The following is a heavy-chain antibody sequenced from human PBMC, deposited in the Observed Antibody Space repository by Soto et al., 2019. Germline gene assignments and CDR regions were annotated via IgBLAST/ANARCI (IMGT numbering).Heavy chain of an antibody. V-gene: IGHV1-46*01. CDR3: AASPSWELDAIDY. CDR2: INPSGGST. Sequence: QVQLVQSGAEVKKPGASVKVSCKASGYTFTSYYMHWVRQAPGQGLEWMGIINPSGGSTSYAQKFQGRVTMTRDTSTSTVYMELISLRSEDTAVYYCAASPSWELDAIDYWGQGTLVTVSS. D-gene: IGHD1-26*01. CDR1: GYTFTSYY. J-gene: IGHJ4*02.